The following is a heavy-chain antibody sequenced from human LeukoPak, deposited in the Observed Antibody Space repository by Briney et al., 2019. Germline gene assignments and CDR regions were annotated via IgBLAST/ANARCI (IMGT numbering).Heavy chain of an antibody. D-gene: IGHD6-19*01. CDR3: ARLRPVAGYDAFDI. Sequence: SETLSLTCSVSGGSISSYYWSWIRQPPGKGLEWIGYIYYSGSSNYNPSLKSRVTMSVDTSKNQFSLKLTSVTAADTAVYYCARLRPVAGYDAFDIWGHGAMVTVSS. J-gene: IGHJ3*02. CDR2: IYYSGSS. CDR1: GGSISSYY. V-gene: IGHV4-59*08.